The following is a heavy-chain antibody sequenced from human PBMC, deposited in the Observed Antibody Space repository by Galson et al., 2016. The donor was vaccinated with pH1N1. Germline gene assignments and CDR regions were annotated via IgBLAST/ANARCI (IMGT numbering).Heavy chain of an antibody. CDR1: GFTFRSYA. V-gene: IGHV3-23*01. D-gene: IGHD6-19*01. CDR3: AKDKRSGWYVVGGFMAH. CDR2: ISGGGTI. J-gene: IGHJ4*02. Sequence: SLRLSCAVSGFTFRSYAMNWVRQAPGKGPEWVSVISGGGTIHYADSVRGRFTISRDNSNNTVYLQMNSLRAEDTGVYYCAKDKRSGWYVVGGFMAHGGQGTLVTVSS.